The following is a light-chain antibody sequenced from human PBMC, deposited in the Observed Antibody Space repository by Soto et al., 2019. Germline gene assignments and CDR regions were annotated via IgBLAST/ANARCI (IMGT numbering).Light chain of an antibody. J-gene: IGLJ1*01. CDR1: NIVTKS. V-gene: IGLV3-21*02. Sequence: SYELIQPPSVSVAPGQTARITCGGNNIVTKSVHWYQQKPGQAPVVVVYDDSDRPSGIPERFSGSNSGNTATLTISSVEAGDEADYYCQVWDSGSDHYVFGAGTKVTVL. CDR2: DDS. CDR3: QVWDSGSDHYV.